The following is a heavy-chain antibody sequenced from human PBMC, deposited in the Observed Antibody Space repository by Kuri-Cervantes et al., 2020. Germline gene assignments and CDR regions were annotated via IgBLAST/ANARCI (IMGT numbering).Heavy chain of an antibody. D-gene: IGHD6-13*01. V-gene: IGHV3-30*02. CDR3: AKDLSEFGIAAVFDY. CDR1: GFTFGDYA. J-gene: IGHJ4*02. CDR2: IRYDGTKK. Sequence: GGSLRLSCTAAGFTFGDYAMSWVRQAPGKGLEWVSFIRYDGTKKYSADSVRGRFTISRDKSKNTLYLQMNSLRAEDTAVYYCAKDLSEFGIAAVFDYCGQGRVVTVSS.